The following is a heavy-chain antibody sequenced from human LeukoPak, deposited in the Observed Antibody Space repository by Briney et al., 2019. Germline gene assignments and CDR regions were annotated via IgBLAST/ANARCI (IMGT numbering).Heavy chain of an antibody. Sequence: SETLSLTCTVSGGSISSSSYYWGWIRQPPGKGLEWIGSIYYSGSTYYNPSLKSRVTISVDTSKNQFSLKLSSVTAADTAVYYCARGYYDILTGYRWFDPWGQGTLVTVSS. CDR1: GGSISSSSYY. V-gene: IGHV4-39*07. CDR3: ARGYYDILTGYRWFDP. CDR2: IYYSGST. D-gene: IGHD3-9*01. J-gene: IGHJ5*02.